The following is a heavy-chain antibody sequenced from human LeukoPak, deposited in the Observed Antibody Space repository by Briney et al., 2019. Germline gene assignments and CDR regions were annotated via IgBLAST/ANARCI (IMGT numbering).Heavy chain of an antibody. CDR2: ITGSGDRT. CDR3: AKEPSSIAADDAFDI. V-gene: IGHV3-23*01. Sequence: GGSLRLSCATSQFKFNNYGMTWVRQAPGKGLEWVSSITGSGDRTQYADSVQGRFTISRDNSKNTLYLQMNSLRAEDTAVYYCAKEPSSIAADDAFDIWGQGTMVTVSS. CDR1: QFKFNNYG. J-gene: IGHJ3*02. D-gene: IGHD6-6*01.